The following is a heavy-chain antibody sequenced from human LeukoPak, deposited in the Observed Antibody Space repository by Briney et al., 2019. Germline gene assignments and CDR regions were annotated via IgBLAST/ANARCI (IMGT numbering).Heavy chain of an antibody. CDR1: GFTFSSYA. Sequence: GGSLRLSCAASGFTFSSYAMHWVRQAPGKGLKYVSAISSNGGSTYYANSVKGRFTISRDNSKNTLYLQMGSLRAEDMAVYYCARGVTIFGVVTALNYWGQGTLVTVSS. CDR3: ARGVTIFGVVTALNY. J-gene: IGHJ4*02. V-gene: IGHV3-64*01. CDR2: ISSNGGST. D-gene: IGHD3-3*01.